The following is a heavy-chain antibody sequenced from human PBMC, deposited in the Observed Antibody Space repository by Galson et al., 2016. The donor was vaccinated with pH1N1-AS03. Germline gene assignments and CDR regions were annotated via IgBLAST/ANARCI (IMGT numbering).Heavy chain of an antibody. D-gene: IGHD7-27*01. CDR3: ARRANWGFTGRQNWFDP. J-gene: IGHJ5*02. CDR1: GGSFSGYS. CDR2: INHSGST. V-gene: IGHV4-34*01. Sequence: SKTLSLTCAVYGGSFSGYSCSWTRQSPGKGLEWIGEINHSGSTNYNPSLKNRVTISVDTSTNQFSLNLTSVTAADTAVYYCARRANWGFTGRQNWFDPWGQGTLVTVSS.